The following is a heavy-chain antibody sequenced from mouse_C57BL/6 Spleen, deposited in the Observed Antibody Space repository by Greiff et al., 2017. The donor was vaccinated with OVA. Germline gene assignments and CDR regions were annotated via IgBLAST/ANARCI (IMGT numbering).Heavy chain of an antibody. V-gene: IGHV1-26*01. CDR1: GYTFTDYY. D-gene: IGHD3-3*01. J-gene: IGHJ3*01. CDR2: INPNNGGT. CDR3: ARTLGAGLAWFAY. Sequence: EVQLQQSGPELVKPGASVKISCKASGYTFTDYYMNWVKQSHGKSLEWIGDINPNNGGTSYNQKFKGKATLTVDKSSSTAYMELRSLTSEDSAVYYCARTLGAGLAWFAYWGQGTLVTVSA.